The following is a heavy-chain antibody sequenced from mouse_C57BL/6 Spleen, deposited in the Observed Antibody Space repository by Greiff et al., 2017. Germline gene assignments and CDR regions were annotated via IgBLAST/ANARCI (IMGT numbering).Heavy chain of an antibody. J-gene: IGHJ1*03. CDR2: ISYDGSN. CDR3: ARPPSSWGYFDV. CDR1: GYSITSGYY. Sequence: EVQLQESGPGLVKPSQSLSLTCSVTGYSITSGYYWNWIRQFPGNKLEWMGYISYDGSNNYNPSLKNRISITRDTSKNQFFLKLNSVTTEDTATYYCARPPSSWGYFDVWRTGTTVTVSS. V-gene: IGHV3-6*01. D-gene: IGHD1-1*01.